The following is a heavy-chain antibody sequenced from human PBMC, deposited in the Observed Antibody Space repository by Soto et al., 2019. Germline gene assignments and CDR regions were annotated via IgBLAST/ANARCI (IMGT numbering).Heavy chain of an antibody. D-gene: IGHD2-15*01. V-gene: IGHV1-3*01. Sequence: QVQLVQSGAEVKKPGASVKVSCKASGYTFTSYAMHWVRQAPGQRLEWMGWINAGNGNTKYSQKFQGRVTITRDTSASTAYMELSSVRSEDTAVYYGARDLGRGYCSGGSCYPANDWFDPWGQGTLVTVSS. CDR3: ARDLGRGYCSGGSCYPANDWFDP. CDR2: INAGNGNT. CDR1: GYTFTSYA. J-gene: IGHJ5*02.